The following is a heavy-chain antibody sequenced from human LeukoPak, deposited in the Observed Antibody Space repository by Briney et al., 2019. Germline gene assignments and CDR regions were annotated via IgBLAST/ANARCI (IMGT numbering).Heavy chain of an antibody. D-gene: IGHD3-10*01. J-gene: IGHJ5*02. CDR3: ARGKYYYGSGRRGWFDP. V-gene: IGHV4-34*01. Sequence: PSETLSLTCAVYGGSFSGTYWSWIRQPPGKGREWIGEINHSGRTNYNPSLKSRVTISVDTSKNQCSLKLSSVTVADTAVYYCARGKYYYGSGRRGWFDPWGQGTLVTVSS. CDR2: INHSGRT. CDR1: GGSFSGTY.